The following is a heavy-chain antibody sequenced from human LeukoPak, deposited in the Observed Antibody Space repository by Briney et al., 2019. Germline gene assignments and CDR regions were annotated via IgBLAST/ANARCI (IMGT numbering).Heavy chain of an antibody. D-gene: IGHD3-22*01. Sequence: GGSLRPSCAASGFTFSSYAMHWVRQAPGKGLEWVAVISYDGSNKYYADSVKGRFTISRDNSKNTLYLQMNSLRAEDTAVYYCARPRYYYDSSGYFDYWGQGTLVTVSS. J-gene: IGHJ4*02. CDR1: GFTFSSYA. CDR2: ISYDGSNK. V-gene: IGHV3-30-3*01. CDR3: ARPRYYYDSSGYFDY.